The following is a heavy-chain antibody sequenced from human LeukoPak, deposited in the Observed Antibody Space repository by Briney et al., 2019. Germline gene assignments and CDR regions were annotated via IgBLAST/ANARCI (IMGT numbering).Heavy chain of an antibody. Sequence: PGGSLRLSCAASGFTFSSYWMSWVRQAPGKGLEWVANIKQGGSEKYYVDSVKGRFTISRDNAKNSLYLQMNSLRAGDTAVYYCAREFVVVIATDAFDIWGQGTMVTVSS. CDR2: IKQGGSEK. J-gene: IGHJ3*02. V-gene: IGHV3-7*01. D-gene: IGHD2-21*01. CDR3: AREFVVVIATDAFDI. CDR1: GFTFSSYW.